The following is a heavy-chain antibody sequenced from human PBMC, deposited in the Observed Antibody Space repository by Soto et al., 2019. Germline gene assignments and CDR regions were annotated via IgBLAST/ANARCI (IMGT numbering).Heavy chain of an antibody. J-gene: IGHJ6*02. V-gene: IGHV1-46*01. CDR2: INPSGGST. CDR3: ARDPILYSYASDGPSYYYYYGMDV. Sequence: QVQLVQSGAEVKKPGASVKVSCKASGYTFTSYYMHWVRQAPGQGLEWMGIINPSGGSTSYAQKFQGRVTMTRDTSTSTVYMELSSLRSEDTAVYYCARDPILYSYASDGPSYYYYYGMDVWGQGTTVTVSS. D-gene: IGHD5-18*01. CDR1: GYTFTSYY.